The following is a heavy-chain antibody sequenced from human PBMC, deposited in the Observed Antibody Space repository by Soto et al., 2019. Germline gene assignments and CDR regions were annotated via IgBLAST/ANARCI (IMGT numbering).Heavy chain of an antibody. Sequence: SETLSLTCTVSGGSISSYYWSWIRQPPGKGLEWIGYIYYSGSTDYNPSLKSRVTISVDTSKNQFSLKLSSVTAADTAVYYCARSAGQITIFGVVIISDYFDYWGQGTLVTVSS. CDR1: GGSISSYY. CDR3: ARSAGQITIFGVVIISDYFDY. D-gene: IGHD3-3*01. V-gene: IGHV4-59*08. J-gene: IGHJ4*02. CDR2: IYYSGST.